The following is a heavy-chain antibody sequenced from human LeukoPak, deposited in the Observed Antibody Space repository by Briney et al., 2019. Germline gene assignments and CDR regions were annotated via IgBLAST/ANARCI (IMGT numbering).Heavy chain of an antibody. V-gene: IGHV3-21*01. Sequence: GRSLRLSCAASGFTFSSYSMNWVRQAPGKGLEWVSSISSSSSYIYYADSVKGRFTISRDNAKNSLYLQMNSLRAEDTAVYYCARAGYCSGGSCYYQSHYGMDVWGQGTTVTVSS. CDR3: ARAGYCSGGSCYYQSHYGMDV. CDR1: GFTFSSYS. CDR2: ISSSSSYI. D-gene: IGHD2-15*01. J-gene: IGHJ6*02.